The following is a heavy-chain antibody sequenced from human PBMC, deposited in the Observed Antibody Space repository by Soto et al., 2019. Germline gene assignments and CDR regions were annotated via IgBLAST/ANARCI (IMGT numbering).Heavy chain of an antibody. Sequence: QVQLVQSGAEVKKPGASVKVSCKASGYTFTSYGISWVPQAPGQGLEWMGWIRAYNGNTNYAQKLQGRVTMTTDAYTRTAYMELRSLRADDSAVDFCARGFPTMDVWGQGTTVNVSS. CDR1: GYTFTSYG. CDR3: ARGFPTMDV. V-gene: IGHV1-18*01. J-gene: IGHJ6*02. CDR2: IRAYNGNT.